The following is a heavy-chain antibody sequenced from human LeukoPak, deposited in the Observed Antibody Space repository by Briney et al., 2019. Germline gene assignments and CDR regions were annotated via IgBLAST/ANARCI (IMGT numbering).Heavy chain of an antibody. CDR2: INPNSGGT. CDR1: GYTFTCYY. CDR3: ATKSEASSSWYALDF. Sequence: GASVKVSCKASGYTFTCYYMNWVRQAPGQGLEWMGWINPNSGGTNYAQKFQGRVTMTRDTPISTAYMQPRSLRSAATAVFYCATKSEASSSWYALDFCGQGTRVTVSS. J-gene: IGHJ4*02. V-gene: IGHV1-2*02. D-gene: IGHD6-13*01.